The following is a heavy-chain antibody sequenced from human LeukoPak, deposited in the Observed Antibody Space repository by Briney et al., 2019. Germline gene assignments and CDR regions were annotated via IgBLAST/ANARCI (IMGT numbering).Heavy chain of an antibody. V-gene: IGHV3-66*01. Sequence: PGGSLRLSCAASGFTVRSNYMSWGRHAPRKGQEWVSIIYTGGTTYYADSVKYRFTVSRDNSKNTLFLQMNSLRAEDTAVYYCARDGNSGSYHGFFDYWGQGTLVTVSS. CDR1: GFTVRSNY. CDR2: IYTGGTT. CDR3: ARDGNSGSYHGFFDY. J-gene: IGHJ4*02. D-gene: IGHD1-26*01.